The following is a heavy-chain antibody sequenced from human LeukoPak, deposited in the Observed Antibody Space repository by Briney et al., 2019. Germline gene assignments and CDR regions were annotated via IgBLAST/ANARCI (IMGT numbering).Heavy chain of an antibody. Sequence: GGSLRLSCAASGFTFSSYSMNWVRQAPGKGLEWVSSISSSSSYIYYADLVKGRFTISRDNAKNSLYLQMNSLRAEDTAVYYCARDYGEYDYVWGSYRPDAFDIWGQGTMVTVSS. J-gene: IGHJ3*02. CDR3: ARDYGEYDYVWGSYRPDAFDI. CDR1: GFTFSSYS. D-gene: IGHD3-16*02. V-gene: IGHV3-21*01. CDR2: ISSSSSYI.